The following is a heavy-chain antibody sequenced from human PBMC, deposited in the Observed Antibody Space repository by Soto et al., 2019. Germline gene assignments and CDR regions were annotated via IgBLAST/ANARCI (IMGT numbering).Heavy chain of an antibody. CDR3: ARGGYLGRASREAHAVAGTYNFDY. V-gene: IGHV4-31*03. J-gene: IGHJ4*02. D-gene: IGHD6-19*01. CDR1: GGSISSGGYY. Sequence: QVQLQESGPGLVKPSQTLSLTCTVSGGSISSGGYYWSWIRQHPGKGLEWIGYIYYSGSTYYNPSLKSRVTLSVDTSKNQFSPKLSSVTAADTAVYYCARGGYLGRASREAHAVAGTYNFDYWGQGTLVTVSA. CDR2: IYYSGST.